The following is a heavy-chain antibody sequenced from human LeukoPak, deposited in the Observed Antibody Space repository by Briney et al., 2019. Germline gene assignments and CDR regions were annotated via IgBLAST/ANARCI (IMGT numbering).Heavy chain of an antibody. J-gene: IGHJ4*02. Sequence: PGGSLRLSCIASGFKFDNYAMHWIRQTPGKRPEWVSTLVGSGYVAYYRDSVKGRFTISRDNSKNSLYLQMNSLRAEDTAVYYCAKESSGGWYFDYWGQGTLVTVSS. D-gene: IGHD6-19*01. CDR1: GFKFDNYA. V-gene: IGHV3-23*01. CDR2: LVGSGYVA. CDR3: AKESSGGWYFDY.